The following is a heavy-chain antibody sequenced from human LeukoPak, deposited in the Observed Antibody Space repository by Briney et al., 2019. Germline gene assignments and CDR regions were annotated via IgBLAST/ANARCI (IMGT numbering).Heavy chain of an antibody. CDR2: IYYSGST. CDR1: GGSISSGDYY. Sequence: PSETLSLTCTVSGGSISSGDYYWSWIRQPPGKGLEWIGYIYYSGSTYYNPSLKSRVTISVDTSKNQFSLKLSSVTAADTAVYYCASNDYGDSGALDYWGQGTLVTVSS. J-gene: IGHJ4*02. V-gene: IGHV4-30-4*01. D-gene: IGHD4-17*01. CDR3: ASNDYGDSGALDY.